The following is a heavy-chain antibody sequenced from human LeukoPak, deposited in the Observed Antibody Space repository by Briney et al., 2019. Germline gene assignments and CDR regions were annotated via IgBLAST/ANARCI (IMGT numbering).Heavy chain of an antibody. J-gene: IGHJ4*02. V-gene: IGHV3-23*01. D-gene: IGHD5-24*01. CDR1: GFTFSSYA. Sequence: GGSLRLSCAASGFTFSSYAMIWVRQAPGQGLEWVSGISGSGVNTYYADSVKGRFTISRDNSKNTVYLQMNSLRAEDTAVYYCAKEWAGGGDGYSGFDYWGQGTLVTVSS. CDR2: ISGSGVNT. CDR3: AKEWAGGGDGYSGFDY.